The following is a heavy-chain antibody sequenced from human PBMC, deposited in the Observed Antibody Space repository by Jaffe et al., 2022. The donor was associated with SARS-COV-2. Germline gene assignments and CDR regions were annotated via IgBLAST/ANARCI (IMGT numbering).Heavy chain of an antibody. J-gene: IGHJ6*02. CDR1: GGSISSSSYY. CDR3: ARHAPDYYEPSGYYGMDV. Sequence: QLQLQESGPGLVKPSETLSLTCTVSGGSISSSSYYWGWIRQPPGKGLEWIGSIYYSGSTYYNPSLKSRVTISVDTSKNQFSLKLSSVTAADTAVYYCARHAPDYYEPSGYYGMDVWGQGTTVTVSS. CDR2: IYYSGST. V-gene: IGHV4-39*01. D-gene: IGHD3-22*01.